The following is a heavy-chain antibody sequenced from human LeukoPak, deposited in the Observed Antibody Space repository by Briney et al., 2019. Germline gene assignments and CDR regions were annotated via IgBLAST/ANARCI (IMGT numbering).Heavy chain of an antibody. CDR3: ARAASRDFDWFGY. CDR1: GFTFSSYA. CDR2: ISYDGSNK. D-gene: IGHD3-3*01. Sequence: GGSLRLSCAASGFTFSSYAMHWVRQAPGKGLEWVAVISYDGSNKYYADSVKGRFTISRDISKNTLYLQMNSLRAEDTAVYYCARAASRDFDWFGYWGQGTLVTVSS. J-gene: IGHJ5*01. V-gene: IGHV3-30-3*01.